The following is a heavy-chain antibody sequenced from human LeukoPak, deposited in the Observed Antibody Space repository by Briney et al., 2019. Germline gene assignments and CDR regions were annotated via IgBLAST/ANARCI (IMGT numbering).Heavy chain of an antibody. CDR3: MRLLGGYFAGNTFDI. D-gene: IGHD3-9*01. CDR2: IYYTGSA. CDR1: GCSVSRRPHF. V-gene: IGHV4-39*02. J-gene: IGHJ3*02. Sequence: PSETLSLTCTVSGCSVSRRPHFWAWIRQTPGKGLEWIGTIYYTGSANYNPSLKSRVTMSVDTSKDHFSLNLSSVAATDTAVYFCMRLLGGYFAGNTFDIWGQGTVVSVSS.